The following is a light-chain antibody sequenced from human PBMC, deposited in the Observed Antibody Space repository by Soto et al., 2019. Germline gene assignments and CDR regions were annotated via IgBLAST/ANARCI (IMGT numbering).Light chain of an antibody. V-gene: IGKV1D-16*01. CDR1: QDVGKW. CDR3: QHYNSYSEA. Sequence: DIQMTQSPPSVSASVGDRVPITCQASQDVGKWLAWYQQKPGKAPTLLIHGASSLQSGVPPRYSGSGYGTDFTLTISSLQPDDFATYYCQHYNSYSEAFGQGTKVDI. J-gene: IGKJ1*01. CDR2: GAS.